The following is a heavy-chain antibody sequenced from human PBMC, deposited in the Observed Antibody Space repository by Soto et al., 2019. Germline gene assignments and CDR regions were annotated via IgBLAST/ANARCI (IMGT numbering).Heavy chain of an antibody. CDR3: ARASPHLTPGD. CDR1: GFTFRNYA. Sequence: QVQLVESGGGVVQPGRSLRLSCAASGFTFRNYAMHWVRQAPGKGPEWVTIIWHDGSNKYYADSVKGRFTISRDNSENTLYLEMNSLRAEDTAVYYCARASPHLTPGDWGQGTLVTVSS. J-gene: IGHJ4*02. D-gene: IGHD3-10*01. V-gene: IGHV3-33*01. CDR2: IWHDGSNK.